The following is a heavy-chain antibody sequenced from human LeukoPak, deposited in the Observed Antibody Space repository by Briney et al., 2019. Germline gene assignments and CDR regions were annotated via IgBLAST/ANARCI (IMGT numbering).Heavy chain of an antibody. CDR3: ARGRVPTYSSGWYPYYYYYYGMDV. CDR1: GGTFSNYA. J-gene: IGHJ6*02. D-gene: IGHD6-19*01. V-gene: IGHV1-69*06. CDR2: IIPIFGTA. Sequence: SVKVSCKASGGTFSNYAINWVRQAPGQGLEWMGGIIPIFGTANYAQKFQGRVTITADKSTSTVYMELNSLKSEDTAVYYCARGRVPTYSSGWYPYYYYYYGMDVWGQGTTVTVSS.